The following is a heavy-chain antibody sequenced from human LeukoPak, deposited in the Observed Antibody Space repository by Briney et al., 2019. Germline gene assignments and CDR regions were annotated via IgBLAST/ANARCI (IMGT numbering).Heavy chain of an antibody. V-gene: IGHV1-2*02. CDR3: ALGNWNDEIYFDY. Sequence: ASVKVSCKASGYTFTGYHMHWVRQAPGQGLEWMGWINPNSGGTNYAQKFQGRVTMTRDTSISTAYMELSRLRSDDTAVYYCALGNWNDEIYFDYWGQGTLVTVSS. CDR1: GYTFTGYH. D-gene: IGHD1-1*01. J-gene: IGHJ4*02. CDR2: INPNSGGT.